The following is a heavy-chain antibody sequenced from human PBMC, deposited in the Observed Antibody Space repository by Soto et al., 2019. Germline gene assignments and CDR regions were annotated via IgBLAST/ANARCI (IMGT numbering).Heavy chain of an antibody. D-gene: IGHD1-26*01. J-gene: IGHJ6*02. CDR2: ISWNSGSI. Sequence: EVQLVESGGGLVQPGRSLRLSCAASGFTFDDYAMHWVRQAPGKGLEWVSGISWNSGSIGYADSVKGRFTISRDNAQXSLYLQMNSLRAEDTALYYCAKGILSYYYVYGMDVWGQGTTVTVSS. CDR3: AKGILSYYYVYGMDV. V-gene: IGHV3-9*01. CDR1: GFTFDDYA.